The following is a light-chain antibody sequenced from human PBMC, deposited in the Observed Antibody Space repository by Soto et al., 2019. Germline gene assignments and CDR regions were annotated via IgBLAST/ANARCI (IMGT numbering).Light chain of an antibody. CDR1: QSISTW. V-gene: IGKV1-5*03. CDR2: KAS. J-gene: IGKJ1*01. Sequence: DIQMTQSPSTLSASLGDRVTITCRASQSISTWLAWYQQKPGKAPKLLIYKASNLESGVPSRFXXXXXXXXXXXXXXXXXXDDXATYYCQQYVSYCTFGQGTKVEIK. CDR3: QQYVSYCT.